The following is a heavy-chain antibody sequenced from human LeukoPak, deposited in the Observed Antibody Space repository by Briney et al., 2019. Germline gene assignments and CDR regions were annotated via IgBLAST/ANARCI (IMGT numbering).Heavy chain of an antibody. Sequence: ASVKVSCKASGYTFTDYYMHWVRQAPGQGLEWMGYINPNSGGTDYAQKSQGRVTMTRDTSISTAYMELGSLTSDDTAIYYCARGRTPAGGRVLDGYWGQGTLVTVSS. CDR1: GYTFTDYY. CDR3: ARGRTPAGGRVLDGY. V-gene: IGHV1-2*02. D-gene: IGHD6-13*01. J-gene: IGHJ4*02. CDR2: INPNSGGT.